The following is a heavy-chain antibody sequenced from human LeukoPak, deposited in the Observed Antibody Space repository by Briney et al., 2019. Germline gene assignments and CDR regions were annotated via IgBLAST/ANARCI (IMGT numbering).Heavy chain of an antibody. CDR1: GYTFTSYG. J-gene: IGHJ6*03. D-gene: IGHD2-2*01. CDR3: TRDRLDYCSSTSCYPYYYYYMDV. V-gene: IGHV1-18*01. CDR2: ISAYNGNT. Sequence: GASVKVSCKASGYTFTSYGISWVRQAPGQGLEWMGWISAYNGNTNYARKVQGRVTVTTDTSTSTAYMELRSLTSGDPAVYYCTRDRLDYCSSTSCYPYYYYYMDVWGKGTTVTVSS.